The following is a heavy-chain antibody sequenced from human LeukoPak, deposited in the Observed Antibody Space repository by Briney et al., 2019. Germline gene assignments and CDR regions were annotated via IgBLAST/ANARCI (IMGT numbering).Heavy chain of an antibody. CDR1: GYTFNNYD. CDR2: INPNSGGT. Sequence: ASVKVSCKASGYTFNNYDINWVRQAPGQGLEWMGWINPNSGGTNYAQKFQGRVTMTRDTSISTAYMELSRLRSDDTAVYYCARAPGRYCSGGSCAVGYRGQGTLVTVSS. J-gene: IGHJ4*02. D-gene: IGHD2-15*01. V-gene: IGHV1-2*02. CDR3: ARAPGRYCSGGSCAVGY.